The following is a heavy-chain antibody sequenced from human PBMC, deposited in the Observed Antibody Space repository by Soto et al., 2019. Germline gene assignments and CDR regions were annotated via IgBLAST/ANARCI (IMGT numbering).Heavy chain of an antibody. CDR3: ARQIITLKPSTFDY. V-gene: IGHV4-39*01. CDR1: GGSISSSSYY. D-gene: IGHD3-10*01. Sequence: SETLSLTCTVSGGSISSSSYYWGWIRQPPGKGLEWIGSIYYSGSTYYNPSLKSRVTISVDTSKNQFSLKLSSVTAADTAVYYCARQIITLKPSTFDYWGQGTLVTVSS. J-gene: IGHJ4*02. CDR2: IYYSGST.